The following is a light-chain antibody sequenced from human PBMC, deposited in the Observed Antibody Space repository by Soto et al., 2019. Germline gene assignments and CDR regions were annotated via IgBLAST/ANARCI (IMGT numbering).Light chain of an antibody. Sequence: DIQMTQSPSTLSASVGDRVTITCRASQSVSTWLAWYQKKPQKAPKLLIYKASSLKSGVPSRFSGSGSGTEFTLTISGLQPDDFATYHCQQYNTYSGTFGQGTKVEIK. CDR1: QSVSTW. CDR2: KAS. V-gene: IGKV1-5*03. J-gene: IGKJ1*01. CDR3: QQYNTYSGT.